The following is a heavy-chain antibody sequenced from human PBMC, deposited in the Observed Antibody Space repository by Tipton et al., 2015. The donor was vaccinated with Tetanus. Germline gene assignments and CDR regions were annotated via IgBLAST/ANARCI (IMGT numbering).Heavy chain of an antibody. CDR2: IYPGDSST. Sequence: QSGAEVKKPGESLKISCKGSGYSFNIYWIGWVRQMPGKGLEWMGVIYPGDSSTIYSPSFQGLVTISVDKSINTTYLRWTSLKASDAATYYCARRRSAVLSGSYHYYYDVWGRGTLVTVSS. D-gene: IGHD3-3*01. CDR3: ARRRSAVLSGSYHYYYDV. CDR1: GYSFNIYW. J-gene: IGHJ2*01. V-gene: IGHV5-51*01.